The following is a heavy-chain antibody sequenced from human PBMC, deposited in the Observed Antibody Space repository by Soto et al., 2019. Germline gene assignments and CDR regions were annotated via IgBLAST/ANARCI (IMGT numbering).Heavy chain of an antibody. CDR1: GGSISSSSYY. V-gene: IGHV4-39*01. CDR3: ARGRGYNYASADLYFDY. J-gene: IGHJ4*01. Sequence: PSETLSLTCTVSGGSISSSSYYWGWIRQPPGKGLEWIGSIYYSGSTYYNPSLKSRVTISVDTSKNQFSLKLSSVTAADTAVYYCARGRGYNYASADLYFDYWGHGTLVTVSS. CDR2: IYYSGST. D-gene: IGHD5-18*01.